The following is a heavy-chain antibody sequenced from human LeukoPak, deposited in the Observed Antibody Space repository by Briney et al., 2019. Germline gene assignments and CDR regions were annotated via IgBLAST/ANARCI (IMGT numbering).Heavy chain of an antibody. CDR1: GFTFSSYS. D-gene: IGHD6-13*01. Sequence: QAGGSLRLSCAASGFTFSSYSMNWVRQAPGKRLEWVSYISSSSSTIYYADSVKGRFTISRDNSKNTLYLQMNSLRAEDTAVYYCARGSSSTWTYFFDYWGQGTLVTVSS. CDR3: ARGSSSTWTYFFDY. J-gene: IGHJ4*02. CDR2: ISSSSSTI. V-gene: IGHV3-48*01.